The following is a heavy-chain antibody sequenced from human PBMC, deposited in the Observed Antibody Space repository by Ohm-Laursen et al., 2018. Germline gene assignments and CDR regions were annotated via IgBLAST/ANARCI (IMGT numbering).Heavy chain of an antibody. D-gene: IGHD6-6*01. CDR3: ARYSSSSGSDAFDI. V-gene: IGHV4-38-2*01. CDR1: GSSISSGYY. CDR2: MYHSGNT. Sequence: GTLSLTCAVSGSSISSGYYWAWIRQPPGKGLEWVGSMYHSGNTYYNPSLKSRVIISVDTSKNQFSLKLTSVTAADTAVYYCARYSSSSGSDAFDIWGQGTMVTVSS. J-gene: IGHJ3*02.